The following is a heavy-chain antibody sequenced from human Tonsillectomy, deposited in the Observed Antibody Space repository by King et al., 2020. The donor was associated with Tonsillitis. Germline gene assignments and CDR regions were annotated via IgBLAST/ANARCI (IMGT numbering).Heavy chain of an antibody. J-gene: IGHJ6*02. Sequence: DVQLVESGGGLVQPGGSLRLSCAASGFTFSTYAMTWVRQPPGKWLEWVSVMSGAGARTYHADSVKGRFTSSRDNSKNTLYLQMNSLGDEGTAVYYCAKCPYDFWSGGLYYAMDVWGQGTTVTVSS. V-gene: IGHV3-23*04. CDR3: AKCPYDFWSGGLYYAMDV. CDR1: GFTFSTYA. D-gene: IGHD3-3*01. CDR2: MSGAGART.